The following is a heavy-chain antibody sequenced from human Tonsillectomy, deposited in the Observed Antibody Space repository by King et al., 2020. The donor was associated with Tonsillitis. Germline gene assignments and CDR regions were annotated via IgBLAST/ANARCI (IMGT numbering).Heavy chain of an antibody. Sequence: QLVQSGGEVKKPGASVKVSCKASGYTFTDYGISWVRQAPGQGLEWMGWISAYNGNINYAQKFQGRLTMTPDTSTNTAYMELRSLRSDDTAVYYCARLYLTGYHHAIDYWGQGSLVTVSS. CDR1: GYTFTDYG. V-gene: IGHV1-18*04. J-gene: IGHJ4*02. CDR2: ISAYNGNI. CDR3: ARLYLTGYHHAIDY. D-gene: IGHD3-9*01.